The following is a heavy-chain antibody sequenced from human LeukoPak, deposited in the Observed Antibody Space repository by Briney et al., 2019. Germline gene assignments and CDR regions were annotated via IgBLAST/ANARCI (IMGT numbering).Heavy chain of an antibody. D-gene: IGHD2-2*01. V-gene: IGHV1-3*03. Sequence: ASVKVSCKASGYTFTNYAIHWVRQAPGQRLEWMGWINVGNGNTKYSQEFQGRVTITRDTSASTAYMELSDLRSEDMAVYYCARITTRSAFDIWGQGTMVTVS. CDR3: ARITTRSAFDI. CDR1: GYTFTNYA. J-gene: IGHJ3*02. CDR2: INVGNGNT.